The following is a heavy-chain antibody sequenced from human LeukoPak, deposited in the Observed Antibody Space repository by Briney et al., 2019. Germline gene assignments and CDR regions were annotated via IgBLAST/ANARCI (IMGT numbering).Heavy chain of an antibody. CDR1: GGSLSSGRYY. D-gene: IGHD3-22*01. CDR3: ARDGYYDSSGYYPFDY. V-gene: IGHV4-61*02. Sequence: SQTLSLTPTVPGGSLSSGRYYWSWIRQPAGKGLEWIGRIYTSGSTNYNPPLKSRVTITVDTSKNQFSLKLSSVTAANTAVYYCARDGYYDSSGYYPFDYWGQGTLVTVSS. CDR2: IYTSGST. J-gene: IGHJ4*02.